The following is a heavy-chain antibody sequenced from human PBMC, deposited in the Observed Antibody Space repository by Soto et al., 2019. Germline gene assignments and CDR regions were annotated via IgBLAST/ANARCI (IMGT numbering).Heavy chain of an antibody. CDR3: TRTSAAGKNYYWMDV. Sequence: GESLKISCKGSGYSFTSYWIGWVRQMPGKGLEWMGIIYPGDSDTRYSPSFQGQVTISADKSISTAYLQWSSLKASDTAMYYCTRTSAAGKNYYWMDVWGQGTTVTLSS. V-gene: IGHV5-51*01. J-gene: IGHJ6*01. CDR2: IYPGDSDT. D-gene: IGHD6-13*01. CDR1: GYSFTSYW.